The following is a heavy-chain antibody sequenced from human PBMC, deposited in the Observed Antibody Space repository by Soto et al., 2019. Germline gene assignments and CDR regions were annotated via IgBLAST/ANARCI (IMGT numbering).Heavy chain of an antibody. D-gene: IGHD2-15*01. Sequence: SETLSLTCTVSGGSISSYYWSWIRQPPGKGLEWIGYIYYSGSTNYNPSLKSRVTISVDTSKNQFSLKLSSVTAADTAVYYCASHTPFKERFHNWFDPWGQGTLVTGSS. CDR2: IYYSGST. J-gene: IGHJ5*02. V-gene: IGHV4-59*08. CDR1: GGSISSYY. CDR3: ASHTPFKERFHNWFDP.